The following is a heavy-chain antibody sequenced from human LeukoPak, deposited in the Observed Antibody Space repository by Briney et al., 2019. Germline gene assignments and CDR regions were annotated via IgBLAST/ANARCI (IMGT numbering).Heavy chain of an antibody. Sequence: SETLSLTRTVSGGSISSSSYYWGWIRQPPGKGLEWIGSIYYSGSTYYNPSLKSRVTISVDTSKNQFSLKLSSVTAADTAVYYCARSAWPRDWFDPWGQGTLVTVSS. CDR3: ARSAWPRDWFDP. J-gene: IGHJ5*02. CDR1: GGSISSSSYY. D-gene: IGHD6-25*01. V-gene: IGHV4-39*01. CDR2: IYYSGST.